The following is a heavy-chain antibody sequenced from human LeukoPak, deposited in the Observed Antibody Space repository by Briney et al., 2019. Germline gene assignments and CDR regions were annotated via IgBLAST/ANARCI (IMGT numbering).Heavy chain of an antibody. CDR3: ARVRIAAAGNEYYFDY. V-gene: IGHV4-38-2*02. D-gene: IGHD6-13*01. Sequence: SETLSLTCTVSGYSISSDYYWGWIRQPPGKGLEWIGSIYYSGSTYYNPSLKSRVTISVDTSKNQFSLKLSSVTAADTAVYYCARVRIAAAGNEYYFDYWGQGTLVTVSS. CDR1: GYSISSDYY. J-gene: IGHJ4*02. CDR2: IYYSGST.